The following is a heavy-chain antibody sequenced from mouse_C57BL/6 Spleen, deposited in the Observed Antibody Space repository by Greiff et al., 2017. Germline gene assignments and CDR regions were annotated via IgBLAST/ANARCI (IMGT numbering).Heavy chain of an antibody. Sequence: EVMLVESGAELVRPGASVKLSCTASGFNIKDDYMHWVKQRPEQGLEWIGWIDPENGDTEYASKFQGKATITADTSSNTAYLQLSSLTSEDTAVYYCTLFYYDYDAYWGEGTLVTVSA. J-gene: IGHJ3*01. CDR3: TLFYYDYDAY. D-gene: IGHD2-4*01. V-gene: IGHV14-4*01. CDR2: IDPENGDT. CDR1: GFNIKDDY.